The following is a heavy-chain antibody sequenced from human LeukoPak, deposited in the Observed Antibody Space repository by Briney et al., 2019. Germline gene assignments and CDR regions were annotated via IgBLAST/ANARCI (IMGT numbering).Heavy chain of an antibody. CDR1: GGSISSGGYY. D-gene: IGHD3-10*01. CDR2: IYYSGST. V-gene: IGHV4-31*03. Sequence: SETLSLTCTVSGGSISSGGYYWSWIRQHPGTGLEWIGYIYYSGSTYYNPSLKGRVTISVDTSKNQFSLKLSSVTAADTAVYYCARQRSITMVRGVTNYFDYWGQGTLVTVSS. CDR3: ARQRSITMVRGVTNYFDY. J-gene: IGHJ4*02.